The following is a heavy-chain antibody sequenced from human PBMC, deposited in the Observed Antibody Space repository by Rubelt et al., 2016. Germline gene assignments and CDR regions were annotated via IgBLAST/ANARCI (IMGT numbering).Heavy chain of an antibody. V-gene: IGHV4-59*12. CDR1: GGSISGYY. CDR3: ARDRDYEILTAYYDGDY. Sequence: QVQLQESGPGLVKPSETLSLTCTVSGGSISGYYWSWIRQPPGKGLEWIGYIYYTGSANYNPSLKRRVTISVDTSKNPCSRELRSVTAADTDVYYCARDRDYEILTAYYDGDYWGQGSLVTVSS. J-gene: IGHJ4*02. CDR2: IYYTGSA. D-gene: IGHD3-9*01.